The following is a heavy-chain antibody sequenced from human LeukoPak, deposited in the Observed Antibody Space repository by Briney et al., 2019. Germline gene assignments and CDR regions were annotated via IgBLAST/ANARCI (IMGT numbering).Heavy chain of an antibody. V-gene: IGHV3-30-3*01. Sequence: GGSLRLSCAASGFTFSSYSMHWVRQAPGKGLEWVAVMSYDGSNKFYSDSVKGRFTISRDNSKNTLYLQMNSLRAEDTAVYYCAREYAYYYYYMDVWGKGTTVTVSS. CDR3: AREYAYYYYYMDV. CDR1: GFTFSSYS. J-gene: IGHJ6*03. D-gene: IGHD2-8*01. CDR2: MSYDGSNK.